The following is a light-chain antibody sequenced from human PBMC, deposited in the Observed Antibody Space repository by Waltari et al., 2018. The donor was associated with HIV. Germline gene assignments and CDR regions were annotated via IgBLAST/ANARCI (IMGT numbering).Light chain of an antibody. CDR3: SSYSSSITLYVV. CDR1: SSDVGGYNY. V-gene: IGLV2-14*01. Sequence: QSALTQHASVSGSPGQSITISCTGTSSDVGGYNYVSWSQHHPGKAPKLMISEVSNRPSGVSNRFSGSKSGNTASLTISGLQAEDEADYYCSSYSSSITLYVVFGGGTKLTVL. CDR2: EVS. J-gene: IGLJ2*01.